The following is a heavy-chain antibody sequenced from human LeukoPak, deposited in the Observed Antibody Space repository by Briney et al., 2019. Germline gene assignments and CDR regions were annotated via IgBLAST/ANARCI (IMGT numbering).Heavy chain of an antibody. CDR1: GYSISSGYY. J-gene: IGHJ4*02. CDR3: ARFGGNSVY. CDR2: IYHSGST. Sequence: SETLSLACTVSGYSISSGYYWGWIRQPPGKGLEWIGSIYHSGSTHYNPSLKSRVTISPDTSKNQFSLKLSSVTAADTAVYYCARFGGNSVYWGQGTLVTVSS. V-gene: IGHV4-38-2*02. D-gene: IGHD4-23*01.